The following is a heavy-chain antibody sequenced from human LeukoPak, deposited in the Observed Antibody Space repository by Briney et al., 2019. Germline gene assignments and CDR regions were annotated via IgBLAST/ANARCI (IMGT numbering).Heavy chain of an antibody. CDR1: GGSFSGYY. V-gene: IGHV4-34*01. J-gene: IGHJ4*02. CDR2: INHSGST. D-gene: IGHD3-22*01. Sequence: SETLSLTCAVYGGSFSGYYWSWVRQPPGKGLEWIGEINHSGSTNYNPSLKSRVTISVDTSKNQFSLRLRSVTAADTAVYFCARWADYYDSSGYHQYYFDYWGQGTLVTVSS. CDR3: ARWADYYDSSGYHQYYFDY.